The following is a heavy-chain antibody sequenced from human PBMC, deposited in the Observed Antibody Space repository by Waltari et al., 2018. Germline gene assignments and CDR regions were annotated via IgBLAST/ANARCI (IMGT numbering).Heavy chain of an antibody. CDR2: SSDDETSI. CDR3: ARLAPRTYRSPVPGRHYYYGMDV. J-gene: IGHJ6*02. CDR1: GFRFSTYW. V-gene: IGHV3-74*01. D-gene: IGHD3-10*01. Sequence: EEQLLESGGGLVQPGDSLRLSCAGSGFRFSTYWLNWVRTAPGTGPVWVARSSDDETSISYADSVKGRFTISRDNAKNTVYLQMKRLRVEDTAVYYCARLAPRTYRSPVPGRHYYYGMDVWGQGTTVTVSS.